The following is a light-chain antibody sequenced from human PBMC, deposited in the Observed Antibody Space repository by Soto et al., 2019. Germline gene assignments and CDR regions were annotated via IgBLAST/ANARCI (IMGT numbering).Light chain of an antibody. V-gene: IGKV3-15*01. CDR1: QSVSSD. J-gene: IGKJ3*01. Sequence: EIVLTQSPATLSVSPGDRATLSCRASQSVSSDLAWYQQKPGQTPRLLIYGVSTPAPGVTPRFSGSRAGTEFTLTISNLQSEDFAVYYCQQRNNWPRTFGPGTKVDIK. CDR2: GVS. CDR3: QQRNNWPRT.